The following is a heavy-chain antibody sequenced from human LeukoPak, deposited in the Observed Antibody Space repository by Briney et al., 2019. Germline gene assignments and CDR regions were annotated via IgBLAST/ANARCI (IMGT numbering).Heavy chain of an antibody. CDR2: ISTTGNTL. CDR1: GFTFSTYT. CDR3: AKDYYGGNDY. V-gene: IGHV3-48*01. D-gene: IGHD3-3*01. J-gene: IGHJ4*02. Sequence: GGSLRLSCVASGFTFSTYTMSWVRQAPGKGLEWISYISTTGNTLYYADSVKGRFTISRDNSKNTLYLQMNSLRAEDTAVYYCAKDYYGGNDYWGQGTLVTVSS.